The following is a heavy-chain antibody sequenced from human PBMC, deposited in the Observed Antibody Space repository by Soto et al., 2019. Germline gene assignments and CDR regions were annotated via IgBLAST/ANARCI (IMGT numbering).Heavy chain of an antibody. Sequence: EVQLVESGGGLVQPGGSLRLSCAASGFTFSSYWMSWVRQAPGKGLEWVANIKQDGSEKYYVDSVKGRFTISRDNAKNSLYLQMNSLRAEDTAVYYCARVHYVCWSGHPGGLDYWGQGTLVTVSS. V-gene: IGHV3-7*01. CDR3: ARVHYVCWSGHPGGLDY. CDR2: IKQDGSEK. CDR1: GFTFSSYW. J-gene: IGHJ4*02. D-gene: IGHD3-3*01.